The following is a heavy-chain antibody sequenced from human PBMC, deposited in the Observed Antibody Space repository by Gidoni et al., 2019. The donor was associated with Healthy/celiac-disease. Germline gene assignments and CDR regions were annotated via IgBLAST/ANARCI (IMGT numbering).Heavy chain of an antibody. V-gene: IGHV3-21*01. Sequence: EVQLVESGGGLVKPGGSLRLSCAASGFTFSSYSMNWVRQAPGKGLEWVSSISSSSSYIYYADSVKGRFTISRDNAKNSLYLQMNSLRAEDTAVYYCARDYPREEVIGYYYGMDVWGQGTTVTVSS. J-gene: IGHJ6*02. CDR3: ARDYPREEVIGYYYGMDV. CDR2: ISSSSSYI. CDR1: GFTFSSYS. D-gene: IGHD3-16*02.